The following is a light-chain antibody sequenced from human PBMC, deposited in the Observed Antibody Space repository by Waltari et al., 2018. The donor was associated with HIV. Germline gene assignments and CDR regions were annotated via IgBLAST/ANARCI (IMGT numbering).Light chain of an antibody. J-gene: IGKJ2*01. Sequence: DIVMTQSPDSLAVSLGERATFNCKSSQSIFYNSNNKNYLAWYQQKPGQPPKLLIYWASTRESGVPDRFSGSGSGTYFTLTISSLQAEDVAVYYCQQYFTSPVTFGQGTKLEIK. CDR2: WAS. CDR1: QSIFYNSNNKNY. V-gene: IGKV4-1*01. CDR3: QQYFTSPVT.